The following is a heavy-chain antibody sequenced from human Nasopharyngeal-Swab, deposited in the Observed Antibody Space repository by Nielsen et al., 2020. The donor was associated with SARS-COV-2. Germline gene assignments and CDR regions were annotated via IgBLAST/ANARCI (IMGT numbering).Heavy chain of an antibody. CDR3: AKDSWDIVVVVAVPYYYYYMDV. D-gene: IGHD2-15*01. J-gene: IGHJ6*03. CDR2: ISYDGSNK. Sequence: GESLKISCAASGFTFSSYGMHWVRQAPGKGLEWVAVISYDGSNKYYADSVKGRFTISRDNSKNKLYLQMNSLRAEDTAVYYCAKDSWDIVVVVAVPYYYYYMDVWGKGTTVTVSS. CDR1: GFTFSSYG. V-gene: IGHV3-30*18.